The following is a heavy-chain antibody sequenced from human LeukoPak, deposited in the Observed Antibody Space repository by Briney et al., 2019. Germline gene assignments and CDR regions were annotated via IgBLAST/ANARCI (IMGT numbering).Heavy chain of an antibody. CDR1: GDSVSSNSAA. CDR3: ARGRYFDWYDD. V-gene: IGHV6-1*01. Sequence: PSQTLSLTCAISGDSVSSNSAAWSWIRQSPSRGLEWLGRTYYRSKWYNDYAVSVESRITINPDTSKNQFSLQLNSVTPEDTAVYYCARGRYFDWYDDWGQGTLVTVSS. CDR2: TYYRSKWYN. D-gene: IGHD3-9*01. J-gene: IGHJ4*02.